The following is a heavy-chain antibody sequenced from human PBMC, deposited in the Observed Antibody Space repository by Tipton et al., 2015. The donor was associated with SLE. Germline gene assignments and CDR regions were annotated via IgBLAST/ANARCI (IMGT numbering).Heavy chain of an antibody. J-gene: IGHJ3*02. D-gene: IGHD1-1*01. CDR2: ISPYTGNT. Sequence: QLVQSGAEVKKPGASVKVSCKTSGFTFTSSGISWVRQAPGQGLEWMGWISPYTGNTNYAQRLQGRVTMTTDTPPTTAYMELRSLRSDDTAVYYCAERYDTFDIWGQGTMVTVSS. V-gene: IGHV1-18*01. CDR3: AERYDTFDI. CDR1: GFTFTSSG.